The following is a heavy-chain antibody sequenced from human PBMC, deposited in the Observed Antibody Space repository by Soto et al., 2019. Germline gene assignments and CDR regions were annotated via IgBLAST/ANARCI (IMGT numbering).Heavy chain of an antibody. J-gene: IGHJ6*03. D-gene: IGHD3-3*01. Sequence: SETLSLTCTVSGGSISSISYYWGWIRQPPGKGLEWIGSIYYSGSTYYNPSLKSRVTISVDTSKNQLSLKLSSVTAADTAVYYCARHRPSVTIFGVDPDYYMYFWGKGTTVTVSS. CDR2: IYYSGST. CDR3: ARHRPSVTIFGVDPDYYMYF. CDR1: GGSISSISYY. V-gene: IGHV4-39*01.